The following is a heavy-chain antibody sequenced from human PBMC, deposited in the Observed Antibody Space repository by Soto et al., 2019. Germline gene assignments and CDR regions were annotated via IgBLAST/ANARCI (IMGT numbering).Heavy chain of an antibody. CDR2: MNPNSGNT. CDR3: ARPPYQYGCSGYVFGMDV. Sequence: QVQLVQSGAEVKKSGASVKVSCKASGYSFTSYDINWVRQATGQGLEWMGWMNPNSGNTGYAQKFQDRVTMTRDTLVNPAHPGLRSLGSGDQAGFYCARPPYQYGCSGYVFGMDVWGQGTTVTVSS. D-gene: IGHD3-22*01. V-gene: IGHV1-8*01. CDR1: GYSFTSYD. J-gene: IGHJ6*02.